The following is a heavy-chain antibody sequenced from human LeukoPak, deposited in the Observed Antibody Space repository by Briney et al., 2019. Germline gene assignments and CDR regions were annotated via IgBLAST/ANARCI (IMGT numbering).Heavy chain of an antibody. CDR2: MYYSGST. J-gene: IGHJ4*02. Sequence: TSETLSLTCTVSGGSISSYYWSWIRQPPGKGLEWIGYMYYSGSTNYNPSLKSRVTISVDTSKNQLSLKLSSVTAADTAVYYCASFSTAFDYWGQGTLVTVSS. CDR1: GGSISSYY. CDR3: ASFSTAFDY. V-gene: IGHV4-59*01. D-gene: IGHD2/OR15-2a*01.